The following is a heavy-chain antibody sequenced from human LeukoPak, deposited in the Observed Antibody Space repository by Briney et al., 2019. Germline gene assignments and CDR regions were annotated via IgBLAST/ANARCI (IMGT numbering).Heavy chain of an antibody. D-gene: IGHD4-11*01. V-gene: IGHV4-31*03. CDR1: GGSISSGGYS. J-gene: IGHJ5*02. CDR3: ARKAPVTTDNWFDP. Sequence: SETLSLTCTVSGGSISSGGYSWSWIRQHPGKGLEWIGYIYYSGSTYYNPSLKSRVTISVDTSKNQFSLKLSSVTAADTAVYYCARKAPVTTDNWFDPWGQGTLVTVSS. CDR2: IYYSGST.